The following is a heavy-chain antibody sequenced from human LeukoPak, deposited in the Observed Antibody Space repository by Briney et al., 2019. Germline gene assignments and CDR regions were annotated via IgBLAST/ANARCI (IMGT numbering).Heavy chain of an antibody. CDR3: AKPKGYGDSGAFDI. V-gene: IGHV3-30*02. D-gene: IGHD4-17*01. CDR1: GFTFSSYG. Sequence: PGGSLRLSCAASGFTFSSYGMHWVRQAPGKGLEWVAFIRYDGSNKYYADSVKGRLTISRDNSKNTLYLQMNSLRAEDTAVYYCAKPKGYGDSGAFDIWGQGTMVTVSS. J-gene: IGHJ3*02. CDR2: IRYDGSNK.